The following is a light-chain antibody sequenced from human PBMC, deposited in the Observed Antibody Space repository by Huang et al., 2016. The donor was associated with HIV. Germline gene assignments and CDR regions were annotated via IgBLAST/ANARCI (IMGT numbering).Light chain of an antibody. J-gene: IGKJ1*01. V-gene: IGKV4-1*01. CDR3: QQYYSSPQT. CDR1: QSVYASSTSKNY. Sequence: DIIMSQSPDSLTVSLGERATLNCRSSQSVYASSTSKNYMAWFQQKPGQPPRLLLLWASSREVGVPDRFSGSGSGTHFTLTIANLQPEDAAIYDCQQYYSSPQTFGQGTRV. CDR2: WAS.